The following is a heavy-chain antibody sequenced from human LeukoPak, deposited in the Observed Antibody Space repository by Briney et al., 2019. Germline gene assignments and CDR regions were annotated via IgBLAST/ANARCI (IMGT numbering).Heavy chain of an antibody. CDR2: IYSGGST. CDR3: AKGLYSSSYPYYFDY. V-gene: IGHV3-53*01. D-gene: IGHD3-22*01. Sequence: GGSLRLSCAASGFTVSSNYMSWVRQAPGKGLEWVSVIYSGGSTYYTDSVKGRFTISRDNSKNTLYLQMNSLRPEDTAVYYCAKGLYSSSYPYYFDYWGQGTLVTVSS. CDR1: GFTVSSNY. J-gene: IGHJ4*02.